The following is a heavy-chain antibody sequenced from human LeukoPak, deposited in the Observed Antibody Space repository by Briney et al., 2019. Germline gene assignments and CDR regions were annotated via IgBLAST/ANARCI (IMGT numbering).Heavy chain of an antibody. CDR3: ARGGGSFRAGYYYYMDV. D-gene: IGHD1-26*01. Sequence: ASVKVSCKASGYTFTGYYMHWVRQAPGQGLEWMGWINPNSGGTNYAQKFQGRVTMTRDTSISTAYMELSRLRSDDTAVYYCARGGGSFRAGYYYYMDVWGKGTTVTVSS. J-gene: IGHJ6*03. CDR2: INPNSGGT. CDR1: GYTFTGYY. V-gene: IGHV1-2*02.